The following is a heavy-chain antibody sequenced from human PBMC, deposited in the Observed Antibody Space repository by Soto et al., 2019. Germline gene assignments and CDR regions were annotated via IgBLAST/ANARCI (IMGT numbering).Heavy chain of an antibody. CDR2: ISYPGVT. J-gene: IGHJ4*02. CDR1: GGSVNSHY. Sequence: QVQLQESGPGLVKATETLSLTCSVSGGSVNSHYWSWIRQPPGEALEWIGYISYPGVTNYNPSLKSRVTISLDTSMNHFSLKLSSVTAADTAVYFCARYCYDAKCLDHWGQGTLVTVSS. D-gene: IGHD3-16*02. CDR3: ARYCYDAKCLDH. V-gene: IGHV4-59*02.